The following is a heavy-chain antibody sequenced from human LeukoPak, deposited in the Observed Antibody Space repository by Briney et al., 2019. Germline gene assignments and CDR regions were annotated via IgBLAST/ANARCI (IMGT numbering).Heavy chain of an antibody. CDR3: ARNGASRDFDY. Sequence: GGSLRLSRAASGFTFSGYSMNWVRQALGKGLEWVSSISSTSSYIYYADSVKGRFTISRDNAKNSLYLQMNSLRAEDTAVYYCARNGASRDFDYWGPGTLVTVSS. CDR1: GFTFSGYS. V-gene: IGHV3-21*01. D-gene: IGHD2-8*01. CDR2: ISSTSSYI. J-gene: IGHJ4*02.